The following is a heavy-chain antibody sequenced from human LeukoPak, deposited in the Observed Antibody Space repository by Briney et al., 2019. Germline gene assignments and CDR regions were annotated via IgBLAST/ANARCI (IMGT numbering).Heavy chain of an antibody. CDR2: IKQDGSEK. CDR3: ARIYCSSTNCDRWNAFDI. V-gene: IGHV3-7*01. Sequence: PGGSLRLSCVASGFSLRSYWTSWVRQAPGKGLEWVANIKQDGSEKFYVDSVKGRFTISRDNAENSLYLQMNSLRVEDMAVYYCARIYCSSTNCDRWNAFDIWGQGTMVTGSS. CDR1: GFSLRSYW. D-gene: IGHD2-2*01. J-gene: IGHJ3*02.